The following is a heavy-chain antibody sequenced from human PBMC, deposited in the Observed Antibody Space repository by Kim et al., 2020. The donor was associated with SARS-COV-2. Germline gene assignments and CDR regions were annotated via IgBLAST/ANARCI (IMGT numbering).Heavy chain of an antibody. CDR2: IGTAGDT. CDR3: ARGRTSSYDYVWGSYRTVRVGHFDL. CDR1: GFTFSSYD. V-gene: IGHV3-13*04. D-gene: IGHD3-16*02. Sequence: GGSLRLSCAASGFTFSSYDMHWVRQATGKGLEWVSAIGTAGDTYYPGSVKGRFTISRENAKNSLYLQMNSLRAGDTAVYYCARGRTSSYDYVWGSYRTVRVGHFDLWGRGTLVTVSS. J-gene: IGHJ2*01.